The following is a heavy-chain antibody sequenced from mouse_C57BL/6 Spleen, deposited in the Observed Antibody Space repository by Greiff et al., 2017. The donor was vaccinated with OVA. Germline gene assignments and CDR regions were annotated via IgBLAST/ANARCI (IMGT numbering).Heavy chain of an antibody. D-gene: IGHD3-2*02. CDR1: GYTFTSYW. CDR2: IYPGSGST. CDR3: AGGPAQDDAMNY. Sequence: QVQLQQPGAELVKPGASVKMSCKASGYTFTSYWITWVKQRPGQGLEWIGDIYPGSGSTNYNEKFKSKATLTVDTSSSTAYMQLSSLTSEDSAVYYCAGGPAQDDAMNYWGQGTSVTVSS. V-gene: IGHV1-55*01. J-gene: IGHJ4*01.